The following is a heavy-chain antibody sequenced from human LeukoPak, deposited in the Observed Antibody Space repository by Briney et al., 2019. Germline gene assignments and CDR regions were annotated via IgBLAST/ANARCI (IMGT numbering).Heavy chain of an antibody. CDR2: IVVGSGNT. Sequence: SVKVSCKASGFTFTSSAMQWVRQARGQRLEWIGWIVVGSGNTNYARKFQGRVTITRDMSTSTAYMELSSLRSEDTAVYYCAAAIQNYDSSGFDWFDPWGQGTLVTVSS. D-gene: IGHD3-22*01. V-gene: IGHV1-58*02. J-gene: IGHJ5*02. CDR3: AAAIQNYDSSGFDWFDP. CDR1: GFTFTSSA.